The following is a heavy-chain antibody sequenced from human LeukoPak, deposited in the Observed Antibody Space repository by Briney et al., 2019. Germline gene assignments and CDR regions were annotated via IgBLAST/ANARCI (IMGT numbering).Heavy chain of an antibody. J-gene: IGHJ3*02. CDR3: ATEKESGYGAFDI. Sequence: GGSLRLSCAASGLTLSSFAMHWVRQAPGKGLEWVADISSNGGDKYYADSVRGRFTISRDISENTLYLQMNSLRAEDTAVYYCATEKESGYGAFDIGGQGTMVTVSS. CDR2: ISSNGGDK. CDR1: GLTLSSFA. V-gene: IGHV3-30*04. D-gene: IGHD5-12*01.